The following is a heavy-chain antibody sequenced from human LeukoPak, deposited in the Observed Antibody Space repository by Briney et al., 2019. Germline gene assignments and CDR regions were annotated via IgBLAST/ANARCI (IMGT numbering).Heavy chain of an antibody. V-gene: IGHV4-34*01. J-gene: IGHJ3*02. CDR2: INHSGST. Sequence: PSETLSLTCAVYGGSFSGYYWSWIRQPPGKGPEWIGEINHSGSTNYNPSLKSRVTISVDTSKNQFSLKLSSVTAADTAVYYCARRRIYCSGGSCYRGAFDIWGQGTMVTVSS. CDR1: GGSFSGYY. CDR3: ARRRIYCSGGSCYRGAFDI. D-gene: IGHD2-15*01.